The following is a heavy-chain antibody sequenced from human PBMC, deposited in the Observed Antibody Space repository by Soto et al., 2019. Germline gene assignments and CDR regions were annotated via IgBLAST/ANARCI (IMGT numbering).Heavy chain of an antibody. CDR2: ISYDGSNK. J-gene: IGHJ6*02. V-gene: IGHV3-30*18. D-gene: IGHD2-15*01. Sequence: HPGGSLRLSCAASGFTFSSYGMHWVRQALGKGLEWVAVISYDGSNKYYADSVKGRFTISRDNSKNTLYLQMNSLRAEDTAVYYCAKDHFRYCSGGSCFYYYGMDVWGQGTTVTVSS. CDR1: GFTFSSYG. CDR3: AKDHFRYCSGGSCFYYYGMDV.